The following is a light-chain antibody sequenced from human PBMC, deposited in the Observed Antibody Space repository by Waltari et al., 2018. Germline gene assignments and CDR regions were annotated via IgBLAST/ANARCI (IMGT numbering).Light chain of an antibody. CDR1: QGVGSY. CDR3: QQYYSYPVT. V-gene: IGKV1-8*01. J-gene: IGKJ1*01. CDR2: ASS. Sequence: AIRLTQSPSSIAASTGDRVTITCRASQGVGSYLAWYQQKSGSAPKLLLYASSSLEAEVPSRFGGSGSGTDFTLTISCLQSEDFASYVCQQYYSYPVTFGQGTRV.